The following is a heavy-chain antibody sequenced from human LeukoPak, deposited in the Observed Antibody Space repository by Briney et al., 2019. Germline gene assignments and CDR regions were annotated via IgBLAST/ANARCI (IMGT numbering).Heavy chain of an antibody. CDR1: GFTFSSYA. CDR3: ARVGGATGY. CDR2: ISGSGDTT. J-gene: IGHJ4*02. Sequence: GGSLRLSCAASGFTFSSYAMSWVRQAPGKGLEWVSVISGSGDTTNYADSVKGRFTISRDSSKNTLYLQMNSLRAEDTAVYYCARVGGATGYWGQGTLVTVSS. V-gene: IGHV3-23*01. D-gene: IGHD5-12*01.